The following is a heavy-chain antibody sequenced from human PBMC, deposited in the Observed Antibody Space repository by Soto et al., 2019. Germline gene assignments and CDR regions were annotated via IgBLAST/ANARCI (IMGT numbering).Heavy chain of an antibody. D-gene: IGHD5-12*01. CDR2: LIPIFGTA. V-gene: IGHV1-69*05. J-gene: IGHJ2*01. CDR1: GGTFSSYA. CDR3: AGPGRDGYNLGWYSDL. Sequence: QVQLVQSGAEVKKPGSSVKVSCKASGGTFSSYAISWVRQAPGQGLEWMGGLIPIFGTANYAQKFQGRVPITXXDXAXXAYPELSGRRSEDTAVYDCAGPGRDGYNLGWYSDLLGRGTLVPVSS.